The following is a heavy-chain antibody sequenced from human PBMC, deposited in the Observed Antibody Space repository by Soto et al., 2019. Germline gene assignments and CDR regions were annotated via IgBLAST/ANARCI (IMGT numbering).Heavy chain of an antibody. J-gene: IGHJ4*02. V-gene: IGHV1-18*01. Sequence: ASVKVSCKASGYTFSSIGISWVRQAPGQGLEWMGWISPYKGNTHYAQGLQGRVTMTTDTSTSTAYMELRSLRSDDTAVYYCASDLDASGSYYTDSSGQGTLVTVSS. CDR1: GYTFSSIG. D-gene: IGHD3-10*01. CDR2: ISPYKGNT. CDR3: ASDLDASGSYYTDS.